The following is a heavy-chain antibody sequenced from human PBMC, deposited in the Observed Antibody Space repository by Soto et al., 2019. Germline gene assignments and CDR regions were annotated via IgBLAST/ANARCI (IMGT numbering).Heavy chain of an antibody. CDR3: MPHGEIYARGH. CDR1: GFSFSYDW. CDR2: IKSVTEGGTT. Sequence: GGSLRLSCAASGFSFSYDWMNWVRQAPGKGLEWVARIKSVTEGGTTDYAAPVKGRFFISRDDSKKTVYLQMNSLKIEDTAVYYCMPHGEIYARGHWGRGTLVTVSS. J-gene: IGHJ4*02. D-gene: IGHD3-10*02. V-gene: IGHV3-15*07.